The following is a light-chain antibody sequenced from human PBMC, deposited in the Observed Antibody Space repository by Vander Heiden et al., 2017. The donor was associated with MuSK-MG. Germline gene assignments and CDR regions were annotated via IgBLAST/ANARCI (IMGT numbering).Light chain of an antibody. V-gene: IGKV3-15*01. CDR1: QSVSSN. Sequence: EIVMTQSPATLSVSPGERATLSCRASQSVSSNLAWYQQKPGQAPRLLIYGASTRATGIPARFSGSGSGTEFTLTISSLQSEDFAVYYCQQYKNWRCTFGPGTKMEIK. CDR3: QQYKNWRCT. CDR2: GAS. J-gene: IGKJ2*02.